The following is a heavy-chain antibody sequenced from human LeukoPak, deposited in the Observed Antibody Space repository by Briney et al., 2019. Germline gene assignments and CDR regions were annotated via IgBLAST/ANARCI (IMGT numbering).Heavy chain of an antibody. J-gene: IGHJ5*02. Sequence: GGSLRLSCAASGFALSSYTMIWVRQAPGKGLEWVAALSDGGIINYADSVKGRFTVSRDNSKNTLYLQMNSLRAEDTAVYYSSVYFRASQFDLWGQGTLVTVSS. D-gene: IGHD2-8*01. CDR2: LSDGGII. CDR3: SVYFRASQFDL. CDR1: GFALSSYT. V-gene: IGHV3-23*01.